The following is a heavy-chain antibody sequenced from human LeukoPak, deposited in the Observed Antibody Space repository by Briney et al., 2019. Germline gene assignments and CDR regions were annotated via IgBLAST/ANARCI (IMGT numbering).Heavy chain of an antibody. Sequence: GGSLRLSCAASGFTFSSFTMNWVRQAPGKGLEWVSSITSSSSYIYYADSVKGRFTISRDNAKNSLYLQMDSLRVEDTAEYYCARDPYSGNYGAYYYYYMDVWGKGTTVTVSS. CDR1: GFTFSSFT. CDR3: ARDPYSGNYGAYYYYYMDV. V-gene: IGHV3-21*06. CDR2: ITSSSSYI. D-gene: IGHD1-26*01. J-gene: IGHJ6*03.